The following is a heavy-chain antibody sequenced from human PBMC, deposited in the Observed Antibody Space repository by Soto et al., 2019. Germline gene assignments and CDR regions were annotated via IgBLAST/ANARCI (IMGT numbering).Heavy chain of an antibody. J-gene: IGHJ4*02. Sequence: PSDTLSLTCTVSGGSINTFYWSWVRQPAGKGLEWIGRIFSSGSTSFNPSLESRVAMSVDTSKNHFSLNLSSVTAADMAVYYCAREGSYSAYNFAHGIQLWSFDFWGQGXLVTVSS. CDR2: IFSSGST. D-gene: IGHD5-12*01. V-gene: IGHV4-4*07. CDR1: GGSINTFY. CDR3: AREGSYSAYNFAHGIQLWSFDF.